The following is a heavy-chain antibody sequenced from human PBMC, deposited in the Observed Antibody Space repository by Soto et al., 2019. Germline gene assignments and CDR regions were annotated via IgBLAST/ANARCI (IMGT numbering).Heavy chain of an antibody. D-gene: IGHD6-13*01. CDR3: ARGVTGIAAAGNWFDP. Sequence: ASVKCSCKASGYTFTSYGISWVRQAPGQGLEWMGWISAYNGNTNYAQKLQGRVTMTTDTSTSTAYMELRSLRSDDTAVYYCARGVTGIAAAGNWFDPWGQGTLVTVSS. V-gene: IGHV1-18*04. CDR1: GYTFTSYG. J-gene: IGHJ5*02. CDR2: ISAYNGNT.